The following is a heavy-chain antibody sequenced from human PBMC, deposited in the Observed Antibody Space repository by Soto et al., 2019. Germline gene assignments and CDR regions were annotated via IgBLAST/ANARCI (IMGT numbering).Heavy chain of an antibody. J-gene: IGHJ1*01. D-gene: IGHD3-10*01. CDR1: GSPFANFL. CDR3: IGSFPF. Sequence: EVYLVESGGGLLEPGRSLRLSCTGSGSPFANFLMSWFRQAPGKGLEWVGFIRSQPYGGTTQYAASVRGRFTISRDDSKGIAYLQMNSLKSEDSGVYYCIGSFPFWGQGTLVTVSS. V-gene: IGHV3-49*03. CDR2: IRSQPYGGTT.